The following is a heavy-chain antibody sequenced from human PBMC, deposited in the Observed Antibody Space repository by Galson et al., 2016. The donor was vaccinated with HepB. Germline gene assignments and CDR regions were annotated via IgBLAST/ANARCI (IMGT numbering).Heavy chain of an antibody. D-gene: IGHD2-15*01. CDR2: ISGSGSST. J-gene: IGHJ5*02. CDR1: AFTFTNYG. CDR3: AKRYCSGGSCYHVDH. Sequence: SLRLSCAASAFTFTNYGMTWVRQAPGKGLEWVSAISGSGSSTFYADSVKGRFTISRDNSKNTLYLQMNSLRAEDTAVYYCAKRYCSGGSCYHVDHWGQGTLVTVSS. V-gene: IGHV3-23*01.